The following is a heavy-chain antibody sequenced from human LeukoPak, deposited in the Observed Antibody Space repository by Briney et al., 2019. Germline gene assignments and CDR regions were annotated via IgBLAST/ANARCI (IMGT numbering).Heavy chain of an antibody. V-gene: IGHV1-3*01. Sequence: ASVKVSCKASGYTFTSYAMHWVRQAPGQRLEWMGWINAGNGNTKYSQKFQGRVTITRDTSASTAYMELSSLRSEDTAVYYCARSSNQGVWFGERWFDPWGQGTLVTVSS. CDR3: ARSSNQGVWFGERWFDP. D-gene: IGHD3-10*01. J-gene: IGHJ5*02. CDR1: GYTFTSYA. CDR2: INAGNGNT.